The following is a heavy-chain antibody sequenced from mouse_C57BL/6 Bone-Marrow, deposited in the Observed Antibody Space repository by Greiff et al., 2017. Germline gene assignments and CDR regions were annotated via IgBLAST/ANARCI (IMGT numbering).Heavy chain of an antibody. D-gene: IGHD2-1*01. V-gene: IGHV5-4*03. Sequence: EVKLVESGGGLVKPGGSLKLSCAASGFTFSSYAMSWVRQTPEKRLEWVATISDGGSYTYYPDNVKGRFTISRDNAKNNLYLQMSHLKSEDTAMYDCAYYGNYVWYFDVWGTGTTVTVSS. J-gene: IGHJ1*03. CDR3: AYYGNYVWYFDV. CDR2: ISDGGSYT. CDR1: GFTFSSYA.